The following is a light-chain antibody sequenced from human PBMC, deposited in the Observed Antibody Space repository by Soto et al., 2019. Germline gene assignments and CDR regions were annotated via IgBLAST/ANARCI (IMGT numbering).Light chain of an antibody. CDR3: QQRSNWLDVT. CDR1: QSVSSY. J-gene: IGKJ1*01. CDR2: DAS. Sequence: EIVLTQSPATLSLSPGERATLSCRASQSVSSYLAWYQQKPGQAPRLLIYDASNRATGIPARFSGSGSGTDFTLTISSLEPEDFAVYYCQQRSNWLDVTFGQGTKVDIK. V-gene: IGKV3-11*01.